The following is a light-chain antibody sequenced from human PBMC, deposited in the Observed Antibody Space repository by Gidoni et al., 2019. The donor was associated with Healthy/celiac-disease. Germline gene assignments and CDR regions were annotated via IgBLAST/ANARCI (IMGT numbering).Light chain of an antibody. J-gene: IGLJ2*01. CDR3: SSYAGSNKGV. V-gene: IGLV2-8*01. CDR1: SSDVGGYNY. Sequence: QSALTQPTSASGFPGQSVTISCTGTSSDVGGYNYVSWYQQHPGKAPNLMIYEVSKRPSGVPDRFSGSKSGNTASLTVSGLQAEDEADYYCSSYAGSNKGVFGGGTKLTVL. CDR2: EVS.